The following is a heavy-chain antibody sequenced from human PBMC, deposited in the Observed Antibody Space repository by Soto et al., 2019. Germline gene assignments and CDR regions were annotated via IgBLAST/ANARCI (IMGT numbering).Heavy chain of an antibody. CDR3: ARGPRYCSGYSCDYYMDV. V-gene: IGHV3-23*01. Sequence: EVQLLESGGGLVQPGGSLRLSCAASGFTFSSYAMSWVRQAPGKGLAWVSAISGSAATTFYADSVKGRFTVSRDNSKNTLYLQMNSLRAEDTAVYYCARGPRYCSGYSCDYYMDVWGKGTTVTVSS. D-gene: IGHD2-15*01. J-gene: IGHJ6*03. CDR2: ISGSAATT. CDR1: GFTFSSYA.